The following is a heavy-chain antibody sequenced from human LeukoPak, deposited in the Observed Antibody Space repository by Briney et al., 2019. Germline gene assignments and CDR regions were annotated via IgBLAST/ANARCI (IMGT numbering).Heavy chain of an antibody. D-gene: IGHD3-22*01. Sequence: ASVKVSCKASGYTFTGYYMHWVRPAPGQGLEWMGWINPNSGGTNYAQKFQGRVTMTRDTSISTAYMELSRLRSDDTAVYYCARDQDYYDSSGYCDYWGQGTLVTVSS. CDR2: INPNSGGT. CDR1: GYTFTGYY. CDR3: ARDQDYYDSSGYCDY. V-gene: IGHV1-2*02. J-gene: IGHJ4*02.